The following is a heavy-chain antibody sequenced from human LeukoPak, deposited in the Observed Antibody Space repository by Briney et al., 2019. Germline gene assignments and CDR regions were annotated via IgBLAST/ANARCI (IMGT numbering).Heavy chain of an antibody. Sequence: SETLPLTCVVYGGPFSNYYWSWIRQPPGKGLEWIGEINHSGSTNYNTSLKSRVTISVDTSKNQFSLNVTSVTAADTAVYYCARYWTGFDYWGQGTLVTVSS. CDR2: INHSGST. V-gene: IGHV4-34*01. CDR3: ARYWTGFDY. CDR1: GGPFSNYY. J-gene: IGHJ4*02. D-gene: IGHD1-1*01.